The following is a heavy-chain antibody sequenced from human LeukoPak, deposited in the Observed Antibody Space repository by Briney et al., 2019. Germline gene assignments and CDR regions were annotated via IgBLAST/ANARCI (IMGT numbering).Heavy chain of an antibody. D-gene: IGHD4-17*01. V-gene: IGHV3-23*01. Sequence: PGGSLRLSCAASGFNFKDYAMMWVRQAPGRGLEWVSAIRASGGLRFYADSVKGRFTVSRDNSKNTLYLQMNSLRAADTAVYYCARDPNGDYIGAFDMCGQGTKVTVS. CDR2: IRASGGLR. J-gene: IGHJ3*02. CDR3: ARDPNGDYIGAFDM. CDR1: GFNFKDYA.